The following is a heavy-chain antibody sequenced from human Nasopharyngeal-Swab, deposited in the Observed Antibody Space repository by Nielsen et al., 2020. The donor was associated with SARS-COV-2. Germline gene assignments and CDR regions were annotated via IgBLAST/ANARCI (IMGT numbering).Heavy chain of an antibody. D-gene: IGHD2-15*01. J-gene: IGHJ3*02. Sequence: GESLKISCKGSGYGFTSYWIGWVRQMPGKGLEWMGIIYPGDSDTRYSPSFQGQVTISADKSISTAYLQWSSLKASDTAMYYCARLCSGGSCRDAFDIWGQGTIVTVSS. V-gene: IGHV5-51*01. CDR3: ARLCSGGSCRDAFDI. CDR2: IYPGDSDT. CDR1: GYGFTSYW.